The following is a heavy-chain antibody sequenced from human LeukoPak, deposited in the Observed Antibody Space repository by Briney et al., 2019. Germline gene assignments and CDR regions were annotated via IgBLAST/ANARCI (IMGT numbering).Heavy chain of an antibody. CDR1: GGTFSSYA. Sequence: SVKVSCKASGGTFSSYAISWVRQAPGQGLEWMGGIIPIFGTANYAQKFQGRVTITADESTSTAYMELSSLRSEDTAVYYCARDRFMNCSSTSCGNWFDPWGQGTLVTVSS. CDR2: IIPIFGTA. J-gene: IGHJ5*02. V-gene: IGHV1-69*13. D-gene: IGHD2-2*01. CDR3: ARDRFMNCSSTSCGNWFDP.